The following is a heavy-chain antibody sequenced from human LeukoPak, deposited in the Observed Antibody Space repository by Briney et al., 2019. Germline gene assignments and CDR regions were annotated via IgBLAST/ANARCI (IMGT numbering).Heavy chain of an antibody. J-gene: IGHJ4*02. CDR2: ITGSDTA. CDR3: ARYYDKSGYYGRHDY. D-gene: IGHD3-22*01. V-gene: IGHV3-23*01. Sequence: PGGSLRLSCAASGFTFSSYAMSWVRQAPGKGLEWVSSITGSDTAYYADAVKGRFTISRDNSKNTLFLRMNSLRAEDTAVYYCARYYDKSGYYGRHDYWGQGTLVTVSS. CDR1: GFTFSSYA.